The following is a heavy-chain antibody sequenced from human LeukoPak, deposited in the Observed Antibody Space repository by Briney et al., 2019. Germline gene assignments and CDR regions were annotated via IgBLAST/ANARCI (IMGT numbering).Heavy chain of an antibody. CDR3: ARRGKAQDIVVVPAVYYFDY. V-gene: IGHV4-38-2*01. J-gene: IGHJ4*02. CDR2: IYHSGST. Sequence: SETLSLTCADSGYSISSGYYWGWIRQPPGKGLEWIGSIYHSGSTYYNPSLKSRVTISVDTSKNQFSLKLSSVTAADTAVYYCARRGKAQDIVVVPAVYYFDYWGQGTLVTVSS. CDR1: GYSISSGYY. D-gene: IGHD2-2*01.